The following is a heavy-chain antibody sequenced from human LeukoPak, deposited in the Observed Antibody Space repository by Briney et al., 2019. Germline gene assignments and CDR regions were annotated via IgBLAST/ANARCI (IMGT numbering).Heavy chain of an antibody. CDR2: LYSDGNT. D-gene: IGHD1-26*01. J-gene: IGHJ4*02. CDR3: ARSRSMSKNDKNLRY. CDR1: GFTVITND. Sequence: GGSLRLSCAASGFTVITNDTTWVRQAPGKGLEWVSVLYSDGNTKYADSVQGRFTISRDNSKNTLYLEMNSLSPDDTAVYYCARSRSMSKNDKNLRYWGQGTLVTVSS. V-gene: IGHV3-53*01.